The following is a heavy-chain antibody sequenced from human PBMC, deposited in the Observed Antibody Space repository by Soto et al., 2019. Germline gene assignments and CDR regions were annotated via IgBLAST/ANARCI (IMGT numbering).Heavy chain of an antibody. CDR1: GFTFSSYA. CDR2: ISYDGSNK. CDR3: ARDPEPIVGAYFDY. Sequence: QVQLVESGGGVVQPGRSLRLSCAASGFTFSSYAMHWVRQAPGKGLEWVAVISYDGSNKYYADSVKGRFTISRDNSKNTLYLQMNSLRAEDTAVYYCARDPEPIVGAYFDYWGQGTLVTVSS. D-gene: IGHD1-26*01. J-gene: IGHJ4*02. V-gene: IGHV3-30-3*01.